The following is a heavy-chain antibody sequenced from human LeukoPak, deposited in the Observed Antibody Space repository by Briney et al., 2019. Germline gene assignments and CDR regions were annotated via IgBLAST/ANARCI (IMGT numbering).Heavy chain of an antibody. CDR1: GFTFSSFG. CDR3: AKDGRINFKTLED. CDR2: IRYDGSND. J-gene: IGHJ4*02. V-gene: IGHV3-30*02. D-gene: IGHD1-20*01. Sequence: GGSLRLSCVASGFTFSSFGMHWVRQAPGKGLEWVAFIRYDGSNDYSADSVKGRFTISRDNYKDTLYLQMNSLRIEDTAMYYCAKDGRINFKTLEDWGQGTLVTVSS.